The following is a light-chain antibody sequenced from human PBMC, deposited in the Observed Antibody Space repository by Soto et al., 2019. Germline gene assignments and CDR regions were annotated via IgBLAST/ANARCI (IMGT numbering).Light chain of an antibody. CDR2: DAS. Sequence: DIQMTQSPSTLSASVGDRVTITCRASQSISSWLAWFQQKPGKAPNLLIYDASSLESGAPSRFSGSGSGTEFTLTISSLQPDDFETSYCQQYNSYPWTFGQGTKVDIK. J-gene: IGKJ1*01. V-gene: IGKV1-5*01. CDR3: QQYNSYPWT. CDR1: QSISSW.